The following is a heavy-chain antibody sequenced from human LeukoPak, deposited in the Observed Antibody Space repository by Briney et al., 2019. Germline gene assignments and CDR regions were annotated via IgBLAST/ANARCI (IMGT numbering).Heavy chain of an antibody. CDR2: IYYSGST. J-gene: IGHJ6*03. CDR3: ARASYYYGSGSYLGYYYYYMDV. V-gene: IGHV4-59*01. CDR1: GGSISSYY. Sequence: SETLSLTCTVSGGSISSYYWSWIRQPPGKGLEWIGYIYYSGSTNYNPSLKSRVTISVDTSKSQFSLKLSSVTAADTAVYYCARASYYYGSGSYLGYYYYYMDVWGKGTTVTISS. D-gene: IGHD3-10*01.